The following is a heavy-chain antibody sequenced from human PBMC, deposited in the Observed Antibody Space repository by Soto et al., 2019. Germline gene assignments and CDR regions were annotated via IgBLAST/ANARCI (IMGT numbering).Heavy chain of an antibody. CDR1: GFTFSNTW. CDR3: ATDGSYAQHV. V-gene: IGHV3-74*01. CDR2: INSDGTTT. D-gene: IGHD2-2*01. J-gene: IGHJ6*02. Sequence: LRLSCAASGFTFSNTWMHWVRQAPGKGLVWVSHINSDGTTTTYADSVKGRFTISRDNAKNTVHLQMNSLRAEDTAVYYCATDGSYAQHVWGQGTTVTVSS.